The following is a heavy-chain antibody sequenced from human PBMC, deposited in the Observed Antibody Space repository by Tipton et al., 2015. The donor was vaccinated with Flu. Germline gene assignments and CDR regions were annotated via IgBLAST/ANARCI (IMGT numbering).Heavy chain of an antibody. D-gene: IGHD2-2*01. CDR3: ARIPPGGVYCSSTSCHDY. CDR2: INPSGGST. V-gene: IGHV1-46*01. CDR1: GYTFTSYY. J-gene: IGHJ4*02. Sequence: QLVQSVAEVKKPGASVKVSCKASGYTFTSYYMHWVRQAPGQGLAWMGIINPSGGSTSYAQKFQGRVTMTRDTSTSTVYMELSSLRSEDTAVYYCARIPPGGVYCSSTSCHDYWGQGTLVTVSS.